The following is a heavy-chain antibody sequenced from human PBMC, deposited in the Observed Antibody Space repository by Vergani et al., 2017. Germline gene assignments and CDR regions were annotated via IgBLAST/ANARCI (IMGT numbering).Heavy chain of an antibody. Sequence: QVQLVESGGGVVQTGRSLRLSCAASGFTFNQYGMHWVRQAPGKGLEWVAVTWYDGNNKQYVDSVKGRFTISRDNSKSTMYLQMNSLRDEDTGVYYCARDLRLLYNRFDPWGQGTLVTVSS. CDR1: GFTFNQYG. V-gene: IGHV3-33*01. CDR3: ARDLRLLYNRFDP. D-gene: IGHD1-14*01. J-gene: IGHJ5*02. CDR2: TWYDGNNK.